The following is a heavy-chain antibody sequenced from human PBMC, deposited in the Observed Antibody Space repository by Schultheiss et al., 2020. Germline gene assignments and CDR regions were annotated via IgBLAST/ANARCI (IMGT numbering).Heavy chain of an antibody. CDR2: ISPNSGGT. CDR1: GYTFTGYY. Sequence: ASVKVSCKASGYTFTGYYMYWVRQAPGQGLEWMGWISPNSGGTNYAQKFQGRVTMTRDTSISTAYMELSSLRSEDTAVYYCARGPTGSYGFYYYYYYGMDVWGQGTTVTVSS. V-gene: IGHV1-2*02. CDR3: ARGPTGSYGFYYYYYYGMDV. D-gene: IGHD5-18*01. J-gene: IGHJ6*02.